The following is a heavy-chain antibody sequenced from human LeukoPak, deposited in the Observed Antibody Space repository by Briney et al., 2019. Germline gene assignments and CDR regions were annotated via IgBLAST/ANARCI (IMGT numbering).Heavy chain of an antibody. D-gene: IGHD3-22*01. V-gene: IGHV1-18*01. CDR2: ISAYNGNT. CDR1: GYTFTSYG. CDR3: ARVCYDSSGYYCFDY. J-gene: IGHJ4*02. Sequence: ASVKVSCKASGYTFTSYGISWVRQAPGQGLEWMGWISAYNGNTNYAQKLQGRVTMTTDTSTSTANMELRSLRSDDTAVYYCARVCYDSSGYYCFDYWGQGTLVTVSS.